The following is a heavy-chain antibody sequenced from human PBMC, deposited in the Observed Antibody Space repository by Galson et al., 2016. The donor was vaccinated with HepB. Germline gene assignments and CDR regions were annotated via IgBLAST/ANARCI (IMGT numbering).Heavy chain of an antibody. Sequence: SLRLSCAVSGFSFKYYAMSWVRQAPGKGLEWVSAIRGSGDDTYYSDSVKGRFTISRDNSKKTLDLQMTSLRAEDTALYYCARDRQNLRVLDYWGQGTLVTVSS. V-gene: IGHV3-23*01. CDR3: ARDRQNLRVLDY. J-gene: IGHJ4*02. D-gene: IGHD4-17*01. CDR1: GFSFKYYA. CDR2: IRGSGDDT.